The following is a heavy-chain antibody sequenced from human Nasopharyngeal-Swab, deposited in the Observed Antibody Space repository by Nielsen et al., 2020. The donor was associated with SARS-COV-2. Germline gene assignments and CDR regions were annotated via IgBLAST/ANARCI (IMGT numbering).Heavy chain of an antibody. D-gene: IGHD5-24*01. V-gene: IGHV3-30*18. Sequence: GESLKISCAASGFTFSSYGMRWVRQAPGKGLEWVAVISYDGSNKYYADSVKGRFTISRDNSKNTLYLQMNSLRAEDTAVYYCAKDKDGAFDIWGQGTMVTVSS. CDR3: AKDKDGAFDI. CDR2: ISYDGSNK. J-gene: IGHJ3*02. CDR1: GFTFSSYG.